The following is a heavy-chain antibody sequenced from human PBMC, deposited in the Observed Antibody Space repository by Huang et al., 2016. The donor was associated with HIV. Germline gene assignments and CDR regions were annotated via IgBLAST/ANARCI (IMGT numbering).Heavy chain of an antibody. J-gene: IGHJ6*03. CDR2: ISYRGAS. D-gene: IGHD6-19*01. V-gene: IGHV4-39*01. CDR3: ARGQSGPSQWLASLGNYYYYMDV. Sequence: QLQLQESGPGPVKPSATLSLTCSVSGGSISGSRYYWGWIRQPPGKGLEGIGSISYRGASHYSPSLKSRVTISVDTSKNQFSLKLSSVTAADTAVYYCARGQSGPSQWLASLGNYYYYMDVWGKGTTVTVSS. CDR1: GGSISGSRYY.